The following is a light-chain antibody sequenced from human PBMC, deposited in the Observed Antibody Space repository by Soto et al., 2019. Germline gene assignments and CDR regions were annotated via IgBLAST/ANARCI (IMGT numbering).Light chain of an antibody. Sequence: QSALTQPPSASGSPGQSVTIPCTGSSSDIGTYNFVSWYQQHPGKAPKLIIHEVTKRPSGVPDRFSGSKSGNTASLTVSGLQADDEADYYCQSYAGSNIVLFGGGTQLTVL. J-gene: IGLJ2*01. CDR2: EVT. V-gene: IGLV2-8*01. CDR3: QSYAGSNIVL. CDR1: SSDIGTYNF.